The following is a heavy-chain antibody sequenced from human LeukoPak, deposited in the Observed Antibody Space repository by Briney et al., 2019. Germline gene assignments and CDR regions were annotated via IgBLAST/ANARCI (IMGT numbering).Heavy chain of an antibody. D-gene: IGHD6-19*01. CDR1: GGSFSGYY. CDR3: ARGKQWLSYY. J-gene: IGHJ4*02. V-gene: IGHV4-34*01. Sequence: PSETLSLTCAVYGGSFSGYYWSWIRQPPGKGLEWIGEINHSGSTNYNPSLKSRVTISVDTSKNQFSLKLSSVTAADTAVYYCARGKQWLSYYWGQGTLVTVSS. CDR2: INHSGST.